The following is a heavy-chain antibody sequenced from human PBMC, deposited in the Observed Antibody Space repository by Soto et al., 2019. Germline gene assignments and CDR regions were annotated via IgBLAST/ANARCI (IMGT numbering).Heavy chain of an antibody. CDR1: GGSISSYY. Sequence: SETLSLTCTVSGGSISSYYWSWIRQPPGKGLEWIGYIYYSGSTNYNPSLKSRVTISVDTSKNQFSLKLSSVTAADTAVYYCARDAHHYDSSGYYFDYWGQGTLVIVSS. J-gene: IGHJ4*02. V-gene: IGHV4-59*01. CDR3: ARDAHHYDSSGYYFDY. CDR2: IYYSGST. D-gene: IGHD3-22*01.